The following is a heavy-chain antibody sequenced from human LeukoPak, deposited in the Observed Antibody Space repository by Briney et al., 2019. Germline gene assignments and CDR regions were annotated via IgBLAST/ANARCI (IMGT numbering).Heavy chain of an antibody. Sequence: EPGGSLRLSCAASGFTFSSYAMSWVRQAPGKGLEWVSAISGSGGSTYYADSVKGRFTISRDNSKNTPYLQMNSLRAEDTAVYYCAKQGGDQRGDWFDPWGQGTLVTVSS. CDR3: AKQGGDQRGDWFDP. J-gene: IGHJ5*02. CDR2: ISGSGGST. D-gene: IGHD3-16*01. CDR1: GFTFSSYA. V-gene: IGHV3-23*01.